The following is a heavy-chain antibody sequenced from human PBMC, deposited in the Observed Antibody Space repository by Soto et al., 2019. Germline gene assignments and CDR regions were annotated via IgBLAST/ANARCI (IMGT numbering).Heavy chain of an antibody. J-gene: IGHJ5*02. D-gene: IGHD6-13*01. V-gene: IGHV4-31*03. CDR1: GGDINNGGYY. CDR2: ISSSGSI. Sequence: QVQLQESGPGLVKTSQTLSLTCTVSGGDINNGGYYWSWIRQHPGEGLEWIGHISSSGSIYYVPSLKSRVTISRDTSQNQFSLKLGFVTAADTALYYCARATLVEQLESWGQGTLVIVSS. CDR3: ARATLVEQLES.